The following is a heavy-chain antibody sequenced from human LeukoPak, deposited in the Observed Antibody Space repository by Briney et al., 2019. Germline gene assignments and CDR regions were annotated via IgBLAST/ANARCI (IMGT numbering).Heavy chain of an antibody. D-gene: IGHD2/OR15-2a*01. Sequence: ASVKVSCKASGYTLTSYDINWVRQATGQGLEWMGWMNPNSGKTGYAQKFQGRITITRNTSISTAYMELSSLRSEDTAVYYCARTFRDYYYYMDVWGKGTTVTVSS. V-gene: IGHV1-8*01. CDR1: GYTLTSYD. J-gene: IGHJ6*03. CDR2: MNPNSGKT. CDR3: ARTFRDYYYYMDV.